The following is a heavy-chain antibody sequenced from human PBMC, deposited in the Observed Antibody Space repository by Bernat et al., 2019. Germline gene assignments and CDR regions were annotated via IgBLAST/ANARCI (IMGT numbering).Heavy chain of an antibody. CDR1: GFTFSSYS. CDR2: ISSSSSYI. V-gene: IGHV3-21*05. CDR3: ARDPLGYCSGGSCYFDY. Sequence: EVQLVESGGGLVKPGGSLRLSCAASGFTFSSYSMNWVRQAPGKGLEWVSYISSSSSYIYYADSVKGRFTISRDNAKNSLYLQMNSLRADDTAVYYCARDPLGYCSGGSCYFDYWGQGTLVTVSS. J-gene: IGHJ4*02. D-gene: IGHD2-15*01.